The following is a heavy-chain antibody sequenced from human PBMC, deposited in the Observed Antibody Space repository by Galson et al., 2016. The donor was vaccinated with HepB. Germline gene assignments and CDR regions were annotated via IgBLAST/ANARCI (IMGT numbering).Heavy chain of an antibody. CDR1: GFIFSSYW. Sequence: SLRLSCATSGFIFSSYWMSWVRQAPGKGLEWVAHIKEDGSERYYGDSVKGRFTISRDNDEKSVYLQMNSLRVEDTAVYYCARDMIRAGGLLEYWGQGTLVTVSS. D-gene: IGHD3-22*01. CDR3: ARDMIRAGGLLEY. J-gene: IGHJ4*02. V-gene: IGHV3-7*03. CDR2: IKEDGSER.